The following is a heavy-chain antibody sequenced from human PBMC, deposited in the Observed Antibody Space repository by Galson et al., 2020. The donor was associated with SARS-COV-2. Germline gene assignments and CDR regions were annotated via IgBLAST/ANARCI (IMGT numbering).Heavy chain of an antibody. CDR1: GFTFSTYT. CDR2: ISSSSGYV. V-gene: IGHV3-21*01. CDR3: ARTLEYCDQSSCSYYYFSMDT. Sequence: GGSLRLSCAASGFTFSTYTMNWVRQAPGKGLEWVSSISSSSGYVYYAGSVRGRYSISRDNAESSLYLQMNSLTVEDTAVYYCARTLEYCDQSSCSYYYFSMDTWGKGTTVTVPS. J-gene: IGHJ6*03. D-gene: IGHD2-2*01.